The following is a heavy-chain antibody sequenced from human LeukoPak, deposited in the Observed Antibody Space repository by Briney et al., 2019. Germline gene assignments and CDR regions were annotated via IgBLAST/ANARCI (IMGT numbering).Heavy chain of an antibody. CDR3: APLPTPSFYDSSGYYLNWFDP. D-gene: IGHD3-22*01. CDR2: IRYDGSNK. J-gene: IGHJ5*02. CDR1: GFTFSSYG. V-gene: IGHV3-30*02. Sequence: GGSLRLSCAASGFTFSSYGMHWVRQAPGKGLEWVAFIRYDGSNKYYADSVKGRFTISRDNSKNTLYLQMNSLRAEDTAVYYCAPLPTPSFYDSSGYYLNWFDPWGQGTLVTVSS.